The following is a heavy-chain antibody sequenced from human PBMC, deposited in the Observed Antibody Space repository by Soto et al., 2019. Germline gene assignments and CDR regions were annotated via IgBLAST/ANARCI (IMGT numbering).Heavy chain of an antibody. V-gene: IGHV3-23*01. CDR3: AKSYSSNWYDYFDN. CDR2: ISGSGGST. Sequence: VGSLRLSCAASGFTFSSYAMSWVRQAPGKGLEWVSAISGSGGSTFYADSVKGRFTISRDTSKNTLYLQMSSLRVEDTALYYCAKSYSSNWYDYFDNWGQGALVTVSS. J-gene: IGHJ4*02. D-gene: IGHD6-13*01. CDR1: GFTFSSYA.